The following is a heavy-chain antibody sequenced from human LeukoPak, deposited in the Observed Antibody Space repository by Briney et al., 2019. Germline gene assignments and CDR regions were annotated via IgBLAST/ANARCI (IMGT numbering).Heavy chain of an antibody. D-gene: IGHD5-12*01. CDR1: GFTFSTSW. CDR3: ARGRYSGTTYYFDY. Sequence: GGSLRLSCAASGFTFSTSWMSWVRQVPGKGLKWVPNIKKDGSETYYVDSVKGRFTISRDNAKNSLYLQMNSLRAEDTAMYYCARGRYSGTTYYFDYWGQGTLVTVSS. CDR2: IKKDGSET. J-gene: IGHJ4*02. V-gene: IGHV3-7*03.